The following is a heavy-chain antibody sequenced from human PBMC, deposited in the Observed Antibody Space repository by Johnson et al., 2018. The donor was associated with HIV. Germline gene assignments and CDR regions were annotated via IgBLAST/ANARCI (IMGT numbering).Heavy chain of an antibody. CDR1: GFTFNSYW. J-gene: IGHJ3*01. CDR2: INQDGSEK. Sequence: VQLVESGGGLVQPGGSLRLSCVASGFTFNSYWMTWVRQAPGKGLEWVANINQDGSEKYYMNSLKGRFTVSRDNAKNSLFLEVNSLRPDDTAVYYCARERGAFDVWG. V-gene: IGHV3-7*01. CDR3: ARERGAFDV. D-gene: IGHD3-10*01.